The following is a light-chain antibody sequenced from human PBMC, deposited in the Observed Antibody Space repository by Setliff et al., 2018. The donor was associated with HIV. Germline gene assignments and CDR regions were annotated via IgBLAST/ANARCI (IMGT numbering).Light chain of an antibody. Sequence: SYELTQPPSVSVSPVQTARITCSGDTLGDRYASWYRQKPGQSPVLVIYEDHKRPSGIPERFSGSNSGDTATLTISGTQAMDEADYYCQAWDSSTYGFGTGTKV. CDR1: TLGDRY. J-gene: IGLJ1*01. CDR3: QAWDSSTYG. CDR2: EDH. V-gene: IGLV3-1*01.